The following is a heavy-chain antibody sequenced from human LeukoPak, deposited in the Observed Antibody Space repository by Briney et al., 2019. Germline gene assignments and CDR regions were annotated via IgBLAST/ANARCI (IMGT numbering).Heavy chain of an antibody. D-gene: IGHD5-18*01. CDR2: ISYDGSNK. CDR1: GFTFRNYA. Sequence: GGSLRLSCAASGFTFRNYAIHWVRRAPGKGLEWVAVISYDGSNKYYADSVKGRFTISRDNSKNTLDLQMNSLRAEDTAVYYCARDKGSYGQGTPDPWGQGTLVTVSS. CDR3: ARDKGSYGQGTPDP. J-gene: IGHJ5*02. V-gene: IGHV3-30*04.